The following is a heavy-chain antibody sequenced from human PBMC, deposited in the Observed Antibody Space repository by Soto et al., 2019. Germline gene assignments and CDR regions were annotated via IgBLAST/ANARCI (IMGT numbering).Heavy chain of an antibody. V-gene: IGHV1-69*13. D-gene: IGHD3-9*01. CDR3: ARDFYDILTGYYKGVFDY. CDR1: GGTFSSYA. CDR2: IIPIFGTA. J-gene: IGHJ4*02. Sequence: ASVKVSCKASGGTFSSYAISWVRQAPGQGLEWMGGIIPIFGTANYAQKFQGRVTITADESTSTAYMELSSLRSEDTAVYYCARDFYDILTGYYKGVFDYWGQGTLVTVSS.